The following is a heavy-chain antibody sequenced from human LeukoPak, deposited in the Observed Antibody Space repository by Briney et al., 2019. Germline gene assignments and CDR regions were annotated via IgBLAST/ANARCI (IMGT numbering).Heavy chain of an antibody. V-gene: IGHV4-39*01. D-gene: IGHD2-15*01. J-gene: IGHJ5*02. CDR1: GGSISSSGYY. CDR2: IYYSGST. CDR3: ARGLILPRCCGSHNWFDP. Sequence: PSETLSLTCTVSGGSISSSGYYWGWIRQPPGKGLEWIGTIYYSGSTQYNPSLKSRVTISVDTSKNQFSLKLSSVTAADTAVYYCARGLILPRCCGSHNWFDPWGQGTLVTVSS.